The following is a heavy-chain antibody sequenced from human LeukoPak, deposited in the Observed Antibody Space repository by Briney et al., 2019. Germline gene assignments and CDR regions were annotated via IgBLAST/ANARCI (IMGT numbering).Heavy chain of an antibody. Sequence: SETLSLTCTVSGGSISSYYWTWIRQPPGKGLEWIGYIYYRVSTYYNPSLKSRVTISVDTSENQFSLNLSSVTAADTAVYYCARVGPTSRAFDYWGQGTPVTVSS. D-gene: IGHD1-26*01. CDR3: ARVGPTSRAFDY. CDR2: IYYRVST. CDR1: GGSISSYY. V-gene: IGHV4-59*01. J-gene: IGHJ4*02.